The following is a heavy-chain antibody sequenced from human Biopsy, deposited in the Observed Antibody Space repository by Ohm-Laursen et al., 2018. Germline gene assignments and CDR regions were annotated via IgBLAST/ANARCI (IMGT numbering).Heavy chain of an antibody. CDR2: ITPTGVT. Sequence: GTLSLTCSVSGGSIDFKYWTWIRQSSDKGLEWIGRITPTGVTHYNPSLESRVAMSLDTSKKLFSLKLSSVTAADTAMYYCARELMEYYDSSGYFDHWGQGSLVTVSS. D-gene: IGHD3-22*01. CDR1: GGSIDFKY. CDR3: ARELMEYYDSSGYFDH. J-gene: IGHJ4*02. V-gene: IGHV4-4*07.